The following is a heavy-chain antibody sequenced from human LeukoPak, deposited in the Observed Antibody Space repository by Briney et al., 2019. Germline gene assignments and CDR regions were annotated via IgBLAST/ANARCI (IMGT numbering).Heavy chain of an antibody. Sequence: GGSLRLSCAASGFTFSSYAMSWVRQAPGKGLKWVSAISGSGGSTYYADSVKGRFTISRDNSKNTLYLQMNSLRAEDTAVYYCAKDSVYHSSESNWFDPWGQGTLVTVSS. D-gene: IGHD3-22*01. CDR1: GFTFSSYA. V-gene: IGHV3-23*01. CDR2: ISGSGGST. J-gene: IGHJ5*02. CDR3: AKDSVYHSSESNWFDP.